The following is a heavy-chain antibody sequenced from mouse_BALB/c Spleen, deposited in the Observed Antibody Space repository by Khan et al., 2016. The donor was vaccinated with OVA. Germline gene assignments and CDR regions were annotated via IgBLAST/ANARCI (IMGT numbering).Heavy chain of an antibody. J-gene: IGHJ2*01. Sequence: VQLQESGPGLVAPSQSLSITCTVYGYSLTRYGVHWVRQPPGKGLEWLGLIWAGGSTNYNWALMSRLSISIDTSKSLVFLIMNSLQTYDTALYYCARSNYLARYWGQGTTLTVSS. CDR3: ARSNYLARY. CDR2: IWAGGST. CDR1: GYSLTRYG. D-gene: IGHD3-3*01. V-gene: IGHV2-9*02.